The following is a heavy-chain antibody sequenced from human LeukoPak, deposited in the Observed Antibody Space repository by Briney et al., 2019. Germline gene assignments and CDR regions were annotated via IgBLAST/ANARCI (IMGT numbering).Heavy chain of an antibody. CDR1: GGSISSSSYY. Sequence: SETLSLTCTVSGGSISSSSYYWGWIRQPPGKGLEWIGSIYYSGTTYYNPSLKSRVTISVDTSKNQFSLKLSSVTAADTAVYYCARGVRNYYDMRDAFDIWGQGTMVTVSS. CDR2: IYYSGTT. D-gene: IGHD3-22*01. CDR3: ARGVRNYYDMRDAFDI. J-gene: IGHJ3*02. V-gene: IGHV4-39*01.